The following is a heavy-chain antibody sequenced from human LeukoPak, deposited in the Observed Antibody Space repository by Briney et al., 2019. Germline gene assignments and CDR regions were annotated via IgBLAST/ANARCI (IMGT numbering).Heavy chain of an antibody. J-gene: IGHJ4*02. CDR2: IHYSGDT. Sequence: PSQTLSLICTVSGGSISSGGYYWSWIRQHPGKGPEWIGNIHYSGDTYGNPSLKSRATMSVDTSKNQFSLRLTSVTAADTAVYYCARDQGGYGSFDNWGQGTLVTVSS. D-gene: IGHD5-12*01. V-gene: IGHV4-31*03. CDR3: ARDQGGYGSFDN. CDR1: GGSISSGGYY.